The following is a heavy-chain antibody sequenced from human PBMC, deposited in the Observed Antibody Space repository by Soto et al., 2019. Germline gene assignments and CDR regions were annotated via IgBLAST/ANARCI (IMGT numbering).Heavy chain of an antibody. D-gene: IGHD1-1*01. CDR2: IYYSGNT. CDR1: GGSVSSGDYY. Sequence: SETLSLTCTVAGGSVSSGDYYWSWIRQPPGKGLEWIGYIYYSGNTYYNPSLKSRVTISVDMSKNQFSMKLNSVTAADTAVYHCARVTRELDTPVWFDPWGQGTMVTVS. J-gene: IGHJ5*02. CDR3: ARVTRELDTPVWFDP. V-gene: IGHV4-30-4*01.